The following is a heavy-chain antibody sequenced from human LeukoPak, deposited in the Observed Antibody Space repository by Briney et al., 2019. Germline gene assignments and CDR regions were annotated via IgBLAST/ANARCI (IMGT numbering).Heavy chain of an antibody. CDR1: GFTFDDYT. Sequence: GGSLRLSCAASGFTFDDYTMHWVRQAPGKGLEWVSLISWDGGSTYYADSVKGRFTISRDNAKNSLYLQMNSLRAEDTAVYYCARAYLDAFDIWGQGTMVTVSS. J-gene: IGHJ3*02. CDR3: ARAYLDAFDI. CDR2: ISWDGGST. V-gene: IGHV3-43*01.